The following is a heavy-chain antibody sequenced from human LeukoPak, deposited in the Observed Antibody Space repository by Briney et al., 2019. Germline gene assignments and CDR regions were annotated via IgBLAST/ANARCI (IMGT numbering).Heavy chain of an antibody. CDR3: ARDQYSGSLDY. V-gene: IGHV4-4*07. CDR1: GGSISSSF. CDR2: FYSTGST. D-gene: IGHD1-26*01. J-gene: IGHJ4*02. Sequence: PSETLSLTCTVSGGSISSSFWTWIRQPAGKGLEWIGRFYSTGSTNYNPSLKSRVTMSVDTSKNQFSLKLSSVTAADTAVYYCARDQYSGSLDYWGQGTLVTVSS.